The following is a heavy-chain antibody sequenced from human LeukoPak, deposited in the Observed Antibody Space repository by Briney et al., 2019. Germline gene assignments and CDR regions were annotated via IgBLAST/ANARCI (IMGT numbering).Heavy chain of an antibody. CDR3: AREAFGVGTDY. Sequence: GRSLRLSCAASGFTFSSYGMHWVRQAPGKGLEWVAVISYDGSNKYYADSVKGRFTISRDNSKNTLYLQMNSLRAEDTAVYYCAREAFGVGTDYWGQGTLVTVSS. D-gene: IGHD3-3*01. V-gene: IGHV3-30*03. J-gene: IGHJ4*02. CDR1: GFTFSSYG. CDR2: ISYDGSNK.